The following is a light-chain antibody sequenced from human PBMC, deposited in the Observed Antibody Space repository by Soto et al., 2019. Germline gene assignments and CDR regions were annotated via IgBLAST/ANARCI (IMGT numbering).Light chain of an antibody. CDR1: QDINIY. Sequence: GDRVTITCQATQDINIYLNWYQQKPGKAPNLLIYDASNLEIGVPSRFSGSGSGTHFTFTISSLQTEDIGTYYCQQYDILPITFGRGTRREIK. V-gene: IGKV1-33*01. CDR2: DAS. CDR3: QQYDILPIT. J-gene: IGKJ5*01.